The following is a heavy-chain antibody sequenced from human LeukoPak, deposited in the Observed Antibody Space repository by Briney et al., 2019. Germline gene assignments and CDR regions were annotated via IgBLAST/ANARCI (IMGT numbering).Heavy chain of an antibody. CDR3: AKAYCGGDCYGRRWAFDI. CDR1: GFTFSSYA. D-gene: IGHD2-21*02. Sequence: PGGSLRLSCAASGFTFSSYAMSWVRQAPGKGLEWVSAISGSGGSTYYADSVKGRFTISRDNSKNTLYLQMNSLRAEDTAVYYCAKAYCGGDCYGRRWAFDIWGQGTMVTVSS. J-gene: IGHJ3*02. V-gene: IGHV3-23*01. CDR2: ISGSGGST.